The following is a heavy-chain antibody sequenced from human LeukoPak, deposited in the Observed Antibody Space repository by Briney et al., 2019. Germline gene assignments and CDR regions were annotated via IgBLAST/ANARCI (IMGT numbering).Heavy chain of an antibody. CDR3: ARVSPDYDFWSGYYSNRDYYYYMDV. D-gene: IGHD3-3*01. CDR2: IYYSGSI. Sequence: SETLSLTCTVSGGSISSYYWSWIRQPPGKGLEWIGYIYYSGSINYNPSLKSRVTISVDTSKNQFSLKLSSVTAADTAVYYCARVSPDYDFWSGYYSNRDYYYYMDVWGKGTTVTVSS. V-gene: IGHV4-59*01. CDR1: GGSISSYY. J-gene: IGHJ6*03.